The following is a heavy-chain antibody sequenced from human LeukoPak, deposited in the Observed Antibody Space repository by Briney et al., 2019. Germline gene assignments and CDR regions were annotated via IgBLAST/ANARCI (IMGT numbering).Heavy chain of an antibody. CDR2: INHSGST. CDR1: GVSFSDYY. Sequence: SETLSLTCAVYGVSFSDYYWSWIRQPPGKGLEWIGEINHSGSTNYNPSLKSRVTISVDTSKNQFSLKLSSVTAADTAMYYCARERYYYDGSGVNFDYWGQGTLVTVSS. V-gene: IGHV4-34*01. D-gene: IGHD3-22*01. CDR3: ARERYYYDGSGVNFDY. J-gene: IGHJ4*02.